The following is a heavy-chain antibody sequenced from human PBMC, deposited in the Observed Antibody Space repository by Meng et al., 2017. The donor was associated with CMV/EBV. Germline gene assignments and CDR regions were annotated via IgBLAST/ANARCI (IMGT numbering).Heavy chain of an antibody. Sequence: SETLSLTCTVSGGSISSSSYYWVWIRQPPGKGLEWIVSIYYSWSTYYNPSLKSRVTISVDTSKNQFTLKLSSVTAADTAVYYCARHDGADSYYYYGMDVWGQGTTVTVSS. CDR2: IYYSWST. V-gene: IGHV4-39*01. CDR1: GGSISSSSYY. CDR3: ARHDGADSYYYYGMDV. D-gene: IGHD3-22*01. J-gene: IGHJ6*02.